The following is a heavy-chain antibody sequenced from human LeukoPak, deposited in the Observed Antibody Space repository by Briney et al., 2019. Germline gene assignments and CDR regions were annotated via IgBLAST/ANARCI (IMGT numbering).Heavy chain of an antibody. CDR2: INQDGSEK. CDR3: ARDLFDY. V-gene: IGHV3-7*01. J-gene: IGHJ4*02. Sequence: SGGSLRLSCAASGLILSTYWMSWVRQAPGKGLEWVANINQDGSEKYYLDSVKGRFTISSDNAKNSLFLHMNSLRAEDTAVYYCARDLFDYWGQGTLVTVSS. CDR1: GLILSTYW.